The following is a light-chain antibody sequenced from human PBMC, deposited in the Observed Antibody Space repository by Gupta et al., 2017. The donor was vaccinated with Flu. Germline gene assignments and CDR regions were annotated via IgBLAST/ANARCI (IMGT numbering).Light chain of an antibody. CDR3: QQLDNWPPIT. CDR1: QSVTSQ. Sequence: VVLTQSPATLSLSPGDRATLSCRASQSVTSQLAWYQQKPGLAPRLLMYDTANRHTDIPPRFSGSGYGKELTLTISSREQEDFAGYYCQQLDNWPPITFGGGTKVEIK. V-gene: IGKV3-11*01. J-gene: IGKJ4*01. CDR2: DTA.